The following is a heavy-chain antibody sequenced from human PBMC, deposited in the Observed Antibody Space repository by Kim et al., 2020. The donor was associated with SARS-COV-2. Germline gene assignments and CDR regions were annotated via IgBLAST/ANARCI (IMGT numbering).Heavy chain of an antibody. V-gene: IGHV3-20*04. Sequence: GGSLRLSCAASGYTFDDFGMSWVRQAPGKGLEWVSGIKKNGGTTGYADSVKGRFTISRDNAKNSLYLQMNSLRVEDTALYYCTRGYISGPFDSWGHGARVTVSS. CDR2: IKKNGGTT. CDR3: TRGYISGPFDS. CDR1: GYTFDDFG. D-gene: IGHD6-19*01. J-gene: IGHJ5*01.